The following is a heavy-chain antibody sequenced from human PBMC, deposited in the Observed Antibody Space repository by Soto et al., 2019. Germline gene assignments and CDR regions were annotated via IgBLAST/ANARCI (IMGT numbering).Heavy chain of an antibody. V-gene: IGHV4-38-2*01. D-gene: IGHD1-26*01. CDR1: GNSISSGYY. Sequence: PSETLSLTCAVSGNSISSGYYWGWIRQPPGKGLDWIGSVYHSGTTYYNPSLKSRVTISVDTYKNQFSLKLSSVTAADTAVYYCARVSGSYLQFDYWGQGTLVTVSS. CDR2: VYHSGTT. CDR3: ARVSGSYLQFDY. J-gene: IGHJ4*02.